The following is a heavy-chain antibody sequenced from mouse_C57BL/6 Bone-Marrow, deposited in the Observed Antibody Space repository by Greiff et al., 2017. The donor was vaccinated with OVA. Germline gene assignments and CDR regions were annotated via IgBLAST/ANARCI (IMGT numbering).Heavy chain of an antibody. Sequence: ESGPGLVKPSQSLSLTCSVTSYSITSGYYWNWIRQFPGNKLEWMGYISYDGSNNYNPSLKNRISITRDTSKNQFFLKLNSVTTEDTATYYCAKGAYYSNYDGFPHWGQGTTLTVSS. J-gene: IGHJ2*01. CDR2: ISYDGSN. CDR1: SYSITSGYY. D-gene: IGHD2-5*01. CDR3: AKGAYYSNYDGFPH. V-gene: IGHV3-6*01.